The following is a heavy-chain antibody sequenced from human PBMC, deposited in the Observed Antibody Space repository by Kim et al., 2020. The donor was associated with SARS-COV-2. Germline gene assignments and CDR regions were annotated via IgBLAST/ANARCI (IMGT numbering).Heavy chain of an antibody. V-gene: IGHV4-59*13. CDR2: IYYSGST. CDR1: GGSISSYY. Sequence: SETLSLTSTVSGGSISSYYWSWIRQPPGKGLEWIGYIYYSGSTNYNPSLKSRVTISVDTSKNQFSLKLSSVTAADTAVYYCARDHDYGSGSSNWFDPWGQGTLVTVSS. D-gene: IGHD3-10*01. J-gene: IGHJ5*02. CDR3: ARDHDYGSGSSNWFDP.